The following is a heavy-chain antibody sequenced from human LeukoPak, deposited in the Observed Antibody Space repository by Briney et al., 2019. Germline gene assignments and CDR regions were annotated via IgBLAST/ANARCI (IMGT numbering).Heavy chain of an antibody. Sequence: GGSLRLSCAASGFTFNIYEMNWVRLAPGKGLEWLSSISGGGIPTHYADSVKGRFSISRDNAKNSLYLQMNSLRAEDTAVYYCARDHHRRLYDSQARDTFDIWGQGTMVTVSS. J-gene: IGHJ3*02. CDR1: GFTFNIYE. CDR2: ISGGGIPT. D-gene: IGHD3-22*01. V-gene: IGHV3-48*03. CDR3: ARDHHRRLYDSQARDTFDI.